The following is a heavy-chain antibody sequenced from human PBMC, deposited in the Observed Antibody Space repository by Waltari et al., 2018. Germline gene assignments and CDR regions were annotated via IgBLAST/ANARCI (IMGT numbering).Heavy chain of an antibody. CDR2: ISPILGIA. V-gene: IGHV1-69*08. D-gene: IGHD1-26*01. CDR1: GGTFSSYT. CDR3: ARDSGSYSAEYFQH. J-gene: IGHJ1*01. Sequence: QVQLVQSGAEVKKPGSSVKVSCKASGGTFSSYTISWVRQAPGQGLEWMGRISPILGIANYAQKFQGRVTITADKSTSTAYMELSSLRSEDTAVYYCARDSGSYSAEYFQHWGQGTLVTVSS.